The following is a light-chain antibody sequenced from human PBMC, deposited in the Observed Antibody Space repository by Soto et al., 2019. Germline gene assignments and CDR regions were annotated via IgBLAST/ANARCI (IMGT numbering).Light chain of an antibody. J-gene: IGKJ2*01. Sequence: EIVLTQSPGTLSLSPGERATLSCRTSQSISSSYLAWYQQKLGQAPRLLIFRASSRATGIPARFSGSGSGTDFTLTSSRLEPEDFAVYSCQQYGSSLKYAFGQGTKLEIK. V-gene: IGKV3-20*01. CDR1: QSISSSY. CDR2: RAS. CDR3: QQYGSSLKYA.